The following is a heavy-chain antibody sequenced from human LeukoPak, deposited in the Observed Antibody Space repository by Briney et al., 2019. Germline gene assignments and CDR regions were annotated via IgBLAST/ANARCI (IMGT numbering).Heavy chain of an antibody. V-gene: IGHV3-49*04. J-gene: IGHJ6*04. CDR2: IRSKAYGGTT. CDR3: TLPRVYYYYGMDV. Sequence: GGSLRLSCTASGFTFGDYDMSWVRQAPGKGLEWVGFIRSKAYGGTTEYAASVKGRFTISRDDSKSIAYLQMNSLKTEDTAVYYCTLPRVYYYYGMDVWGKGTTVTVSS. CDR1: GFTFGDYD.